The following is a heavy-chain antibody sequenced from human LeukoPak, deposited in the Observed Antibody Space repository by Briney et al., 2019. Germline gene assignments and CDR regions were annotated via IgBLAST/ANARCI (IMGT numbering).Heavy chain of an antibody. CDR3: AKKRSCSGGSCHSSGENGEYFQH. J-gene: IGHJ1*01. Sequence: PGGSLRLSCAASGFTFSSYWMSWVRQAPGKGLEWVANIKQDGSEKYYADSVKGRFTISRDNSKNTLYLQMNNLRAEDTAVYYCAKKRSCSGGSCHSSGENGEYFQHWGQGTLVTVSS. D-gene: IGHD2-15*01. CDR1: GFTFSSYW. V-gene: IGHV3-7*03. CDR2: IKQDGSEK.